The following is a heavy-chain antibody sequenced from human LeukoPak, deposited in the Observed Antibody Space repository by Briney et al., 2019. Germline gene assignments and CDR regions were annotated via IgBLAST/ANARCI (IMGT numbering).Heavy chain of an antibody. CDR2: ISAYKGNT. CDR1: GYTFTSYG. J-gene: IGHJ4*02. Sequence: ASVTVSCTASGYTFTSYGISWVRQAPGQGLEWMGWISAYKGNTNYAQKLQGRVTMTTDTSTSTAYMELRSLRSDDTAVYYCARGGFSGEWCSDLDYWGQGTLVTVSS. CDR3: ARGGFSGEWCSDLDY. V-gene: IGHV1-18*01. D-gene: IGHD3-3*01.